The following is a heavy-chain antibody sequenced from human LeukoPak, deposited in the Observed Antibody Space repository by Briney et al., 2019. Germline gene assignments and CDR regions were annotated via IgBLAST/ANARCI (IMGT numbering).Heavy chain of an antibody. Sequence: ASVKVSCKASGYTFTGYYMHWVRQAPGQGLEWMGWINPNSGGTNYAQKFQGRVTMTRDTSISTAYMELSRLRSDDTAVYYCARGYYGSGSYYLPYYYYYYMDVWGKGTTVTVSS. CDR2: INPNSGGT. CDR1: GYTFTGYY. V-gene: IGHV1-2*02. J-gene: IGHJ6*03. D-gene: IGHD3-10*01. CDR3: ARGYYGSGSYYLPYYYYYYMDV.